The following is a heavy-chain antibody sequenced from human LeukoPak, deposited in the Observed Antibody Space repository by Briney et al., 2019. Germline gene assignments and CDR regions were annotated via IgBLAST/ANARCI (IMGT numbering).Heavy chain of an antibody. Sequence: PSETLSLTCTVSGDSIVSYYWTWIRQPAGKGLEWIGRIYSSGNTDYNPSLKSRVTMSINPSKNQFSLRLTSVTAADTAVYYCARNQFYDSLTGYYKPHMDVWGKGTTVAVSS. CDR1: GDSIVSYY. V-gene: IGHV4-4*07. J-gene: IGHJ6*03. CDR3: ARNQFYDSLTGYYKPHMDV. D-gene: IGHD3-9*01. CDR2: IYSSGNT.